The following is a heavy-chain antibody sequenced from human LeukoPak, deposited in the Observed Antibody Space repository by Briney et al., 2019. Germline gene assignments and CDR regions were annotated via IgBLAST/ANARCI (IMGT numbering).Heavy chain of an antibody. CDR2: INTNTGNP. Sequence: ASVKVSCKASGYTFTSYGISWVRQAPGQGLEWMGWINTNTGNPTYAQGFTGRFVFSLDTSVSTAYLQISSLKAEDTAVYYCARGVVVPAVWFDYWGQGTLVTVSS. CDR3: ARGVVVPAVWFDY. J-gene: IGHJ4*02. CDR1: GYTFTSYG. V-gene: IGHV7-4-1*02. D-gene: IGHD2-2*01.